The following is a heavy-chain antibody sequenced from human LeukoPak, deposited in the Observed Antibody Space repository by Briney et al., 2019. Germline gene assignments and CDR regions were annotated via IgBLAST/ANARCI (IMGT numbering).Heavy chain of an antibody. D-gene: IGHD6-19*01. CDR1: GFTFSSYW. V-gene: IGHV3-7*03. Sequence: AGSLRLSCAASGFTFSSYWMTWVRQAPGKGLEWVANIKQDGSERNYVDSVKGRFTIYRDNAKNSLYLQMNTLRDEDTAVYYCATGAGCGYWGQGTLVTVSS. J-gene: IGHJ4*02. CDR2: IKQDGSER. CDR3: ATGAGCGY.